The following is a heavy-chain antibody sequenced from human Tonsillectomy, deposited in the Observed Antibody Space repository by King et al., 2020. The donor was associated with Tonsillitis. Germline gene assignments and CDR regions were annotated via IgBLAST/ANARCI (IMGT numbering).Heavy chain of an antibody. CDR2: LSGSGGST. D-gene: IGHD2-2*01. CDR1: GFTFSSYA. CDR3: AKDVDVVPAAMNDYFDY. Sequence: VQLLESGGGLVRPGGSLRLSCAASGFTFSSYAMSWVRQAPGKGLEWVSGLSGSGGSTFYADSVKGRFTISRDNSKNMLFLQMNSLRAEDAAVYYCAKDVDVVPAAMNDYFDYWGQGTLVTVSS. V-gene: IGHV3-23*01. J-gene: IGHJ4*02.